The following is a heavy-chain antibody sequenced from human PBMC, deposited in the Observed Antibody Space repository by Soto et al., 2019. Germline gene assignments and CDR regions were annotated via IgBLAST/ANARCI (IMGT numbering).Heavy chain of an antibody. CDR2: IYYSGST. D-gene: IGHD3-10*01. CDR3: ARATSHYASGRYEGGYYYFDY. CDR1: GDSISSSGYY. J-gene: IGHJ4*02. Sequence: PSETLSLTCTVSGDSISSSGYYWGWIRQPPGKGLEWIGTIYYSGSTYYNPSLKSRVTISVDTSKNQFSLKLSSVTAADTSVYYCARATSHYASGRYEGGYYYFDYWGQGTLVTVSS. V-gene: IGHV4-39*01.